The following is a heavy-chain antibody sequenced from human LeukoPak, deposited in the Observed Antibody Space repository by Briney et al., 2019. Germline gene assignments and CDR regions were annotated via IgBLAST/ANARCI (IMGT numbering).Heavy chain of an antibody. V-gene: IGHV3-30-3*01. CDR2: ISYDGSNK. CDR1: GFTFSSYA. D-gene: IGHD6-13*01. J-gene: IGHJ6*02. CDR3: ARDLDSSSWYSVSYYYYGMDV. Sequence: GGSLRLSCAASGFTFSSYAMHWVRQAPGKGLESVAVISYDGSNKYYADAVKGRFTISRDNSKNTLYLQMNSLRAEDTAVYYCARDLDSSSWYSVSYYYYGMDVWGQGTTVTVSS.